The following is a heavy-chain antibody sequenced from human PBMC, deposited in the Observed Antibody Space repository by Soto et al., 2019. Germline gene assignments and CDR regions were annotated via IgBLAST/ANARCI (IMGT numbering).Heavy chain of an antibody. Sequence: GGSLRLSCTASGFTFGDYAMSWVRQAPGKGLEWVGFIRSKAYGGTTEYAASVKGRFTISRDDSKSIAYLQMNSLKTEDTAVYYCTRVVHYYDSSGSIDDAFDIWGHGTMVTVSS. V-gene: IGHV3-49*04. D-gene: IGHD3-22*01. J-gene: IGHJ3*02. CDR1: GFTFGDYA. CDR2: IRSKAYGGTT. CDR3: TRVVHYYDSSGSIDDAFDI.